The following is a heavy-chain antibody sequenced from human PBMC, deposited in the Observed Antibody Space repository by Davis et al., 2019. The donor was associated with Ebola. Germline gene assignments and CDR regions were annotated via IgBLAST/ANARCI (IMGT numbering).Heavy chain of an antibody. Sequence: GESLKISCAASGFTFSSYWMHWVRQAPGKGLVWVSRINSDGSSTSYADSVKGRFTISRDNAKNTLYLQMNSLRAEDTAVYYCARDWGKYNWNDGDWFDPWGQGTLVTVSS. V-gene: IGHV3-74*01. CDR1: GFTFSSYW. CDR2: INSDGSST. D-gene: IGHD1-1*01. CDR3: ARDWGKYNWNDGDWFDP. J-gene: IGHJ5*02.